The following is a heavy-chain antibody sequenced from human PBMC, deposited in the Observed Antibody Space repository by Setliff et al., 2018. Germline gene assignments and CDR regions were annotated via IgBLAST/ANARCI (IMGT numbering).Heavy chain of an antibody. Sequence: PGGSLRLSCSASGFIFNNFWMSWVRQAPGKGLEWVANINQRESAKLYVDSVKGRLTISRDNAKNSLYLQLNSLRVEDTAVYYCVSGHASGTRGYWGQGTLVTVSS. CDR1: GFIFNNFW. D-gene: IGHD1-26*01. CDR2: INQRESAK. CDR3: VSGHASGTRGY. V-gene: IGHV3-7*01. J-gene: IGHJ4*02.